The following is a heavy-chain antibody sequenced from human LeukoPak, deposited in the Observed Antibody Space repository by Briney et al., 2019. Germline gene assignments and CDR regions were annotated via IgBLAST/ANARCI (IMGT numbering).Heavy chain of an antibody. D-gene: IGHD6-13*01. V-gene: IGHV4-61*02. CDR1: GGSISSGSYY. Sequence: TSETLSLTCTVSGGSISSGSYYWSWIRQPAGKGLEWIGRIYTSGSTNYNPSLKSRVTISVDTPKNQFSLKLSSVTAADTAVYYCAGELWAAGTGYNWFDPWGQGTLVTVSS. CDR3: AGELWAAGTGYNWFDP. CDR2: IYTSGST. J-gene: IGHJ5*02.